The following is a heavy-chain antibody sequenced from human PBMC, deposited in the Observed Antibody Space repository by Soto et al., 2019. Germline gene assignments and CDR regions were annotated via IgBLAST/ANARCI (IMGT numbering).Heavy chain of an antibody. D-gene: IGHD2-21*02. J-gene: IGHJ6*02. CDR2: INHSGST. CDR3: ARRPWVVTPSGYYYYGMDV. CDR1: GGCLSGYY. Sequence: EILPLTCALYGGCLSGYYWSWIRQPPGKGLEWIGEINHSGSTNYNPSLKSRVTISVDTSKNQFSLNLSSVTAADTAVYYCARRPWVVTPSGYYYYGMDVWGQGTTVTVSS. V-gene: IGHV4-34*01.